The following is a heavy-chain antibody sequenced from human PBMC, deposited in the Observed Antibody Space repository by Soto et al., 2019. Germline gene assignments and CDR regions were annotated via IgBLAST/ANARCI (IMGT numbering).Heavy chain of an antibody. CDR2: ISSSTGYI. CDR1: GFTFSSYS. CDR3: ARHPERIAQIGWFDP. V-gene: IGHV3-21*01. D-gene: IGHD6-13*01. J-gene: IGHJ5*02. Sequence: PGGSLRLSCAASGFTFSSYSMNWVRQAPGKGLEWVSSISSSTGYIDYADSVKGRFTISRDNAKNSLYLQMNSLRAEDTAVYYCARHPERIAQIGWFDPWGQGTLVTVSS.